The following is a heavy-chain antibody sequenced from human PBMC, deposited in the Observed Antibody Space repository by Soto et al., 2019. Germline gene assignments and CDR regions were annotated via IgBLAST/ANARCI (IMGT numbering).Heavy chain of an antibody. CDR3: ARSEMATMSFDY. V-gene: IGHV4-59*01. CDR1: GGSISSYY. J-gene: IGHJ4*02. Sequence: PSETLSLTCTVSGGSISSYYWSWIRQPPGKGLEWIGYIYYSGSTNYNPSLKSQVTISVDTSKNQFSLKLSSVTAADTAVYYCARSEMATMSFDYWGQGTLVTVSS. CDR2: IYYSGST. D-gene: IGHD5-12*01.